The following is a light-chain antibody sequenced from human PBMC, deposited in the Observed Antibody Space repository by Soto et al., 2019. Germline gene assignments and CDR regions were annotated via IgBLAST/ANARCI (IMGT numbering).Light chain of an antibody. Sequence: QSGLTQPASVSGSPGQSITISCTGTSSDVGDYKYVSWYQKHPGKAPKALIYEVSNRPSGVSNRFSGSKSGNTASLTISGLQAEDEAYYYCSSYTTSNTLVFGPGTKLTVL. V-gene: IGLV2-14*01. CDR1: SSDVGDYKY. CDR3: SSYTTSNTLV. CDR2: EVS. J-gene: IGLJ1*01.